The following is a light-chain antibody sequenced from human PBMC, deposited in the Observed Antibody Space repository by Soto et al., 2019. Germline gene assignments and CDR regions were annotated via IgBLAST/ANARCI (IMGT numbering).Light chain of an antibody. CDR1: QSVRSSY. Sequence: EIVLTQPPGTLSLSPGERATLSCRASQSVRSSYLAWYQQKLGQAPRLLIYGVSNRATGIPDRFSGSGSGTDFTLTISRLESEDFAVYYCKQYGTSPRTFGQGTKVEIK. J-gene: IGKJ1*01. CDR3: KQYGTSPRT. V-gene: IGKV3-20*01. CDR2: GVS.